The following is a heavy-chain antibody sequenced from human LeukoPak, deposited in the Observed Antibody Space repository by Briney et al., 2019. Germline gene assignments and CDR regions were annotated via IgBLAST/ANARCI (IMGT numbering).Heavy chain of an antibody. CDR2: IYYSGST. D-gene: IGHD5-18*01. CDR3: ARSRRLWPYYFDY. CDR1: GGSISSYY. J-gene: IGHJ4*02. Sequence: SETLSLTCTVSGGSISSYYWSWIRQPPGKGLEWIGYIYYSGSTNYNPSLKSRVTISVDTSKNQFSLKLSSVTAADTAVYYCARSRRLWPYYFDYWGQGTLVTVSS. V-gene: IGHV4-59*08.